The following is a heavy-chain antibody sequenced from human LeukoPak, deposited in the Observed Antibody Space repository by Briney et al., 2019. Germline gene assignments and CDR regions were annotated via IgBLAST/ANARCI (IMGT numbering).Heavy chain of an antibody. D-gene: IGHD2-15*01. CDR2: IYYSGST. J-gene: IGHJ5*02. Sequence: PSETLSLTCTVSGGSISSSSYYWGWIRQPPGKGLEWIGSIYYSGSTYYNPSLKSRVTISVDTSKKQFSLKLSYTAVYYCASGLLYCSGGSCYLSWFDPWGQGTLVTVSS. CDR1: GGSISSSSYY. V-gene: IGHV4-39*07. CDR3: ASGLLYCSGGSCYLSWFDP.